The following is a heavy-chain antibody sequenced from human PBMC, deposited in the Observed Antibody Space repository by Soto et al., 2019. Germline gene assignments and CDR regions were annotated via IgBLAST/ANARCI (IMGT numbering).Heavy chain of an antibody. J-gene: IGHJ4*02. CDR1: GYKFGSAW. V-gene: IGHV5-51*01. D-gene: IGHD3-3*02. CDR3: ARQLSHICDF. Sequence: PXESLTISCKGVGYKFGSAWIGWVRQMPGKGLEWIGIIKPGTPDIRYSPSLRGHVTISADEGLSTAYLQWSSLKASDTAMYYCARQLSHICDFWGQGTLVTVSS. CDR2: IKPGTPDI.